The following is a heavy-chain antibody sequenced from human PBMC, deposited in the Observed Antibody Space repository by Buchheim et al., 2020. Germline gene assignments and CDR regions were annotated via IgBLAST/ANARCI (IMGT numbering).Heavy chain of an antibody. CDR1: GFTLSNYG. Sequence: EVQLLESGGGLEQPGGSVRLSCAASGFTLSNYGMHWVRQAPGKGLEWVSGLNRNGETTNYVDSVKGRLTISSDNSKNMLYLQMNSLGVEDTAVYYCVEWDDRANDWGVYWGQGTL. CDR3: VEWDDRANDWGVY. CDR2: LNRNGETT. D-gene: IGHD3-16*01. J-gene: IGHJ4*02. V-gene: IGHV3-23*01.